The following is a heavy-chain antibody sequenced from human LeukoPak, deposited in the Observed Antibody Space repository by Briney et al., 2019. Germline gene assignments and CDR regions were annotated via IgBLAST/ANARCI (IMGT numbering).Heavy chain of an antibody. J-gene: IGHJ4*02. D-gene: IGHD3-22*01. Sequence: QSGGSLRLSCAASGFTFSSYEMNWVRQAPGKGLEWVSYISSSGTTIHYADSVKGRFTISRDNAKNSLYLQMNSLRAEDTAVYYCARGGDNSGYYRPFVYWGQGTLVTVSS. CDR3: ARGGDNSGYYRPFVY. CDR1: GFTFSSYE. CDR2: ISSSGTTI. V-gene: IGHV3-48*03.